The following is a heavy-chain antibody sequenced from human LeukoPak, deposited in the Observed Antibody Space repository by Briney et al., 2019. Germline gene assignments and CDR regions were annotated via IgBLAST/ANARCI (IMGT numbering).Heavy chain of an antibody. J-gene: IGHJ4*02. V-gene: IGHV3-48*02. D-gene: IGHD2/OR15-2a*01. Sequence: ETLSLTCTVSGGSISSYYWSWIRPPPGKGLEWVSYMSSSSNTRYYADSVKGRFTISRDNAKNSLYLQMNSLRDEDTAVYYCARGTGTNVLRPFDYWGQGTLVNVSS. CDR1: GGSISSYY. CDR2: MSSSSNTR. CDR3: ARGTGTNVLRPFDY.